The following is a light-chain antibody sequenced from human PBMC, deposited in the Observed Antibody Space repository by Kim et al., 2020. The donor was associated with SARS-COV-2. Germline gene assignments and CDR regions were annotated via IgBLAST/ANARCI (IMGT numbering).Light chain of an antibody. J-gene: IGLJ3*02. Sequence: SYELTHPPSVSVAPGKTARITCGGNNIGSKSVHWYQQKPGQAPVLVIYYDSDRPSGLPERFSGSNSGNTATLTISRVEAGDEADYYCQVWDSSSDHRVFG. V-gene: IGLV3-21*04. CDR1: NIGSKS. CDR2: YDS. CDR3: QVWDSSSDHRV.